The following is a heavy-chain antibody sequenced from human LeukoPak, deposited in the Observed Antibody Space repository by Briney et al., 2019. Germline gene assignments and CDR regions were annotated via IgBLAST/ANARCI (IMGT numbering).Heavy chain of an antibody. Sequence: PGGSLRLSCAASGFTFSIYAMSWARQAPGKGLEWVSVISASGGSTYYADSVKGRFTISRDNPKNTLYLQMNSLRAEDTAAYYCAKDGYGDYGRRGAFDIWGQGTVVTVSS. D-gene: IGHD4-17*01. J-gene: IGHJ3*02. V-gene: IGHV3-23*01. CDR1: GFTFSIYA. CDR2: ISASGGST. CDR3: AKDGYGDYGRRGAFDI.